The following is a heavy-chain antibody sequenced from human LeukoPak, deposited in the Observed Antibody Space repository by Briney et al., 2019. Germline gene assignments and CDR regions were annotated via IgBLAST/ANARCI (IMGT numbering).Heavy chain of an antibody. J-gene: IGHJ4*02. CDR1: GGSISSGGYY. D-gene: IGHD3-22*01. V-gene: IGHV4-31*03. CDR3: ARTAKPRGPYYYDSSGYYDY. Sequence: SQTLSLTCTVSGGSISSGGYYWIWIRQHPGKGLEWIGYIYYSGSTYYNPSLKSRVTISVDTSKNQFSLKLSSVTAADTAVYYCARTAKPRGPYYYDSSGYYDYWGQGTLVTVSS. CDR2: IYYSGST.